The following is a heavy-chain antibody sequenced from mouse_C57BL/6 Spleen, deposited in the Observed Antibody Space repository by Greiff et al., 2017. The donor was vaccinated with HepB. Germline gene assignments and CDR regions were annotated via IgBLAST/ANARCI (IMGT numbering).Heavy chain of an antibody. V-gene: IGHV5-4*03. Sequence: DVMLVESGGGLVKPGGSLKLSCAASGFTFSSYAMSWVRQTPEKRLEWVATISDGGSYTYYPDNVKGRFTISRDNAKNNLYLQMSHLKSEDTAMYYSARAPDSSGYGYFDYWGQGTTLTVSS. CDR2: ISDGGSYT. CDR1: GFTFSSYA. CDR3: ARAPDSSGYGYFDY. D-gene: IGHD3-2*02. J-gene: IGHJ2*01.